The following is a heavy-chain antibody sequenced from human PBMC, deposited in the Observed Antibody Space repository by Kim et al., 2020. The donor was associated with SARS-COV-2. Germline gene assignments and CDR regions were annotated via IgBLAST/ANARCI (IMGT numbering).Heavy chain of an antibody. CDR3: ARVYYDSSGYYLDY. J-gene: IGHJ4*02. V-gene: IGHV4-31*02. Sequence: NPSLKSRVTISVDTSKNQFSLKLSSVTAADTAVYYCARVYYDSSGYYLDYWGQGTLVTVSS. D-gene: IGHD3-22*01.